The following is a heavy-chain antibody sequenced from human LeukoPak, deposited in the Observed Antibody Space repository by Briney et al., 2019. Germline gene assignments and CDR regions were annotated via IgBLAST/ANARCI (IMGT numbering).Heavy chain of an antibody. CDR3: ARDGVDIVVVPAATPYYYYYMDV. J-gene: IGHJ6*03. D-gene: IGHD2-2*02. CDR2: IYHSGST. Sequence: PSETLSLTCTVSGGSISSGGYYWSWIRQPPGKGLEWIGYIYHSGSTNYNPSLKSRVTISVDTSKNQFSLKLSSVTAADTAVYYCARDGVDIVVVPAATPYYYYYMDVWGKGTTVTVSS. CDR1: GGSISSGGYY. V-gene: IGHV4-30-2*01.